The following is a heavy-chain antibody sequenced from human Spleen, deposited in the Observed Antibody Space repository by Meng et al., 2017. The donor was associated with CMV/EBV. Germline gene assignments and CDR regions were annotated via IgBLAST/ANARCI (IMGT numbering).Heavy chain of an antibody. CDR3: TIGEFDY. CDR1: GYTFTTYG. Sequence: SVKVSCKASGYTFTTYGVTWVRQAPGQGLEWMGWISADTTNINYAQNLQGRVTLTTDTSTSTAYMEVRSLRSDDTAIYYCTIGEFDYWGQGTLVTSPQ. J-gene: IGHJ4*02. D-gene: IGHD3-10*01. V-gene: IGHV1-18*01. CDR2: ISADTTNI.